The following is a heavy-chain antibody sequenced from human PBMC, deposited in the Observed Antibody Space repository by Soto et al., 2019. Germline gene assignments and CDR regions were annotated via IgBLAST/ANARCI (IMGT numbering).Heavy chain of an antibody. V-gene: IGHV4-30-2*01. J-gene: IGHJ4*02. CDR1: GASITYGAYS. CDR3: ARGGGFDSFDY. CDR2: INHLETT. D-gene: IGHD3-10*01. Sequence: QLQLHMSGSGLVKPSQTLSLTCTVSGASITYGAYSWSWNRQTPGKGLEWIGYINHLETTFYNPSFESRLTLSIDRTKNQFSLNLKSMSAADRAVYFCARGGGFDSFDYWGQGILVTVSS.